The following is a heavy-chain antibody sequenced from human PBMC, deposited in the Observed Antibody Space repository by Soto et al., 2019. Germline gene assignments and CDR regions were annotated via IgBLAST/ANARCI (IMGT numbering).Heavy chain of an antibody. CDR2: IIPTLDIV. CDR3: ARDERGYNYVSDYGLDV. D-gene: IGHD5-18*01. V-gene: IGHV1-69*02. Sequence: QVQLVQSGAELKKPGSSVKVSCKASGGTFTSHTIIAWVRQAPGQGPEWMGRIIPTLDIVDYAQKFQDRVSIPADKPTSTAYLELRRLISEATAVYCCARDERGYNYVSDYGLDVWGQGTSVTVSS. CDR1: GGTFTSHT. J-gene: IGHJ6*02.